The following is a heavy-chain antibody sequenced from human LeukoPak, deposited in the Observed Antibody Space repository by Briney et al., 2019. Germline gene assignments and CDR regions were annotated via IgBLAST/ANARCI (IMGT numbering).Heavy chain of an antibody. Sequence: GGSLRLSCAASGFTFSTNYMSWVRQAPGKGLEWVSVIYSGGSPYYADSVKGRFTISRDNSKNTLYLQMNSLRAEDTAVYYCARDLNYYDSSGYGHWGQGILVTVSS. D-gene: IGHD3-22*01. J-gene: IGHJ4*02. CDR2: IYSGGSP. CDR3: ARDLNYYDSSGYGH. V-gene: IGHV3-53*01. CDR1: GFTFSTNY.